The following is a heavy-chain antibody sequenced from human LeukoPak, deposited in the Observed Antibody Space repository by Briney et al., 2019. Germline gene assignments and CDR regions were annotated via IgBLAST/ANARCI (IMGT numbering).Heavy chain of an antibody. J-gene: IGHJ4*02. CDR3: AREGVVAATLSRSSHFDY. CDR1: GFTFSSYE. D-gene: IGHD2-15*01. V-gene: IGHV3-21*01. Sequence: RPGGSLRLSCAASGFTFSSYEMNWVRQAPGKGLEWVSSISSSSSYIYYADSVKGRFTISRDNAKNSLYLQMNSLRAEDTAVYYCAREGVVAATLSRSSHFDYWGQGTLVTVSS. CDR2: ISSSSSYI.